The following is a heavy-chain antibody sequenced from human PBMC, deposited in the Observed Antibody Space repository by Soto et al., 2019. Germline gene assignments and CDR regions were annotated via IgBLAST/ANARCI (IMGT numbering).Heavy chain of an antibody. J-gene: IGHJ4*02. CDR3: ASSDSSSWSHFDY. CDR1: GFTFSSYW. CDR2: IKQDGSEK. V-gene: IGHV3-7*01. D-gene: IGHD6-13*01. Sequence: GGSLRLSCAASGFTFSSYWISWVRQAPGKGLEWVANIKQDGSEKYYVDPVKGRFTISRDIAKNSLYLQMSSLRAEDTAVYYCASSDSSSWSHFDYWGQGTLVTVSS.